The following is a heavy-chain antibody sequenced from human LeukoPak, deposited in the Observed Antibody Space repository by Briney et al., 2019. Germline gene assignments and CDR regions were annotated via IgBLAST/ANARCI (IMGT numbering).Heavy chain of an antibody. V-gene: IGHV3-23*01. CDR2: ISGRSDNT. CDR1: GFIFSNYA. D-gene: IGHD3-9*01. J-gene: IGHJ4*02. Sequence: GASLRLSCAASGFIFSNYAMYWVRQAPGKGLELVSAISGRSDNTYYADSVKGRFTLSRDSSKNTLYLQMNSLRADDTAVYYCAKWGDYDVLTGYYVSDFWGQGTLVTVSS. CDR3: AKWGDYDVLTGYYVSDF.